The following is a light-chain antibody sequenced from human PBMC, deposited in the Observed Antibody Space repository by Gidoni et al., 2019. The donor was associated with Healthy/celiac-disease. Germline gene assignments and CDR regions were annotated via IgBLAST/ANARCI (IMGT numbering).Light chain of an antibody. CDR2: EGS. V-gene: IGLV2-23*01. Sequence: QSPLPQPASVSGSPGQSITISCTGTSSDVGSYNLVSWYQQHPGKAPKLMIYEGSKRPSGVSNRFSGSKSGNTASLTISGLQAEDEADYYCCSYAGSSTWVFGGGTKLTV. J-gene: IGLJ3*02. CDR1: SSDVGSYNL. CDR3: CSYAGSSTWV.